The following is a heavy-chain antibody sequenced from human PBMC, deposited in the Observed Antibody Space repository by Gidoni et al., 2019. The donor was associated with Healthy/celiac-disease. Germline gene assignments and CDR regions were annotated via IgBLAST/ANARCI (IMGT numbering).Heavy chain of an antibody. CDR1: GGSISSGGYY. J-gene: IGHJ4*02. D-gene: IGHD6-13*01. V-gene: IGHV4-31*03. CDR2: IYYSGST. CDR3: ARFIAAAGTRVYYFDY. Sequence: QVQLQESGPGLVKPSQTLSLTCTVSGGSISSGGYYWSWIRQHPGKGLEWIGYIYYSGSTYYNPSLKSRVTISVDTSKNQFSLKLSSVTAADTAVYYCARFIAAAGTRVYYFDYWGQGTLVTVSS.